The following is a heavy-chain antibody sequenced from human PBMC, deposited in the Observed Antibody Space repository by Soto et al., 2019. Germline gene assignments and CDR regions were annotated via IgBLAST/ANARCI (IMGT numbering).Heavy chain of an antibody. CDR3: ACRHYGAYPIYY. J-gene: IGHJ4*02. V-gene: IGHV2-5*02. D-gene: IGHD4-17*01. CDR2: IYWDDDK. CDR1: GFSLNTSGVG. Sequence: QITLKESGPTLVKPTQTLTLTCTFSGFSLNTSGVGVGWIRQPPGKALEWLALIYWDDDKRYSPSLKRRLTITKETSNNKVIITIANMDPEDTGTYYSACRHYGAYPIYYWGQGTLVTVSS.